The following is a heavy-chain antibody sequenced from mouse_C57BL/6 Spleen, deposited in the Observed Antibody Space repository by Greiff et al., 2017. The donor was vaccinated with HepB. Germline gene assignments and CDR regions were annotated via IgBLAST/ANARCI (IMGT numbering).Heavy chain of an antibody. CDR3: ARGYYDYDEVFDY. Sequence: VQLQESGAELVKPGASVKISCKASGYAFSSYWMNWVKQRPGKGLEWIGQIYPGDGDTNYNGKFKGKATLTADKSSSTSYMQLSSLTSEDSAVYFCARGYYDYDEVFDYWGQGTTLTVSS. V-gene: IGHV1-80*01. CDR2: IYPGDGDT. CDR1: GYAFSSYW. D-gene: IGHD2-4*01. J-gene: IGHJ2*01.